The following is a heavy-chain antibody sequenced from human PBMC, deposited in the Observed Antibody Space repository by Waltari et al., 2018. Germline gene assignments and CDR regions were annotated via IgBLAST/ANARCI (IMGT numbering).Heavy chain of an antibody. CDR3: ARVRGHRAYAAADAVGI. Sequence: QMKLQESGPGLANPLQTLSLPCSVSGDSIASGDYYCTWIRQHPGKGLERLAYKQTSEDADYTPSPKARVSSSVDKSKSRCSLTLGSVRTADAAVYYCARVRGHRAYAAADAVGIWGQGTTVTVSS. CDR1: GDSIASGDYY. V-gene: IGHV4-31*03. D-gene: IGHD5-12*01. CDR2: KQTSEDA. J-gene: IGHJ3*02.